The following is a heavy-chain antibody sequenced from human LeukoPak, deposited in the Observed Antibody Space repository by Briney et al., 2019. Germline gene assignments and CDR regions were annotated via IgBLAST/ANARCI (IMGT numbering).Heavy chain of an antibody. Sequence: SETLSLTCAVYGGSFSGYYWSWIRQPPGKGLEWIGEINHSGSTNYNPSLKSRVTISVDTSKNQLSLKLSSVTAADTAVYYCASPNSGSYERTRSDYYGMDVWGQGTTVTVSS. D-gene: IGHD1-26*01. CDR3: ASPNSGSYERTRSDYYGMDV. CDR2: INHSGST. J-gene: IGHJ6*02. CDR1: GGSFSGYY. V-gene: IGHV4-34*01.